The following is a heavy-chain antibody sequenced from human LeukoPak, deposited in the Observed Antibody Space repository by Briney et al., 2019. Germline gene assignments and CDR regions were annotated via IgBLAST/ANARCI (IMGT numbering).Heavy chain of an antibody. CDR1: GYTFTRYD. Sequence: ASVKVSCKASGYTFTRYDINWVRQATGQGLEWMGWMNPNSGNTGYAQKFQGRVTMTRNTSISTAYMELSSLRSEDTAVYYCARGFGDYYDSSGYYYPPEGWGQGTLVTVSS. CDR2: MNPNSGNT. J-gene: IGHJ4*02. V-gene: IGHV1-8*01. CDR3: ARGFGDYYDSSGYYYPPEG. D-gene: IGHD3-22*01.